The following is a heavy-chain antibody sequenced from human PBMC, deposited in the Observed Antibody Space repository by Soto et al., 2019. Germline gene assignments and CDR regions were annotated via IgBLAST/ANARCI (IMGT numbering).Heavy chain of an antibody. CDR3: ARERHYDFWSGYSTARYYYYGMYV. Sequence: GASVKVSCKASGGPFSSYAISWVRQAPGQGLEWMGGIIPIFGTANYAQKFQGRVTITADESTSTAYMELSSLRSEDTAVYYCARERHYDFWSGYSTARYYYYGMYVWGQGATVTVSS. V-gene: IGHV1-69*13. J-gene: IGHJ6*02. D-gene: IGHD3-3*01. CDR2: IIPIFGTA. CDR1: GGPFSSYA.